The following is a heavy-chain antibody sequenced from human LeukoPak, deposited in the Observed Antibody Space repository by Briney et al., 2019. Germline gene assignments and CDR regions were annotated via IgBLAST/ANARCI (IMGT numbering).Heavy chain of an antibody. CDR3: ARVYGVDGYDKEEKFDY. J-gene: IGHJ4*02. Sequence: PGRSLRLASPPARFTFSSYGMHWVRQAPSNGLEWVAATWYDGSNKYYADSVKGRFTISRDNSKNTLYLKMNSLRDEDRAVYYCARVYGVDGYDKEEKFDYWRQGTLVTVSS. CDR1: RFTFSSYG. D-gene: IGHD5-12*01. V-gene: IGHV3-33*01. CDR2: TWYDGSNK.